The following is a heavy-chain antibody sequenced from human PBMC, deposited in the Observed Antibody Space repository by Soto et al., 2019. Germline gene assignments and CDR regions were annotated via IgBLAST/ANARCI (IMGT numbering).Heavy chain of an antibody. Sequence: GGSLRLSCAASRFTFSSYSMNWVRQAPGKGLEWVSSISSSSSYIYYADSVKGRFTISRDNAKNSLYLQMNSLRAEDTAVYYCARAGWAYSYGYPDAFDIWGQGTMVTVS. D-gene: IGHD5-18*01. CDR1: RFTFSSYS. CDR2: ISSSSSYI. CDR3: ARAGWAYSYGYPDAFDI. V-gene: IGHV3-21*01. J-gene: IGHJ3*02.